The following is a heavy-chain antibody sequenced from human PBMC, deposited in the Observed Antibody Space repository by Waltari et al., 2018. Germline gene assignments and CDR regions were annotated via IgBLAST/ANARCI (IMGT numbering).Heavy chain of an antibody. CDR2: VDHSGSA. D-gene: IGHD6-19*01. CDR3: ARDARDWEAVANTYFDS. J-gene: IGHJ4*02. V-gene: IGHV4-34*02. Sequence: QVQLQQWGAGLLTPSETLSLTCAVYGWPFSGYSWSWIRQPPGKGLEWIGEVDHSGSANYSPSLKSRATISVDTSKKQFSLTLTSVTAADTAVYYCARDARDWEAVANTYFDSWGQGTLVAVSS. CDR1: GWPFSGYS.